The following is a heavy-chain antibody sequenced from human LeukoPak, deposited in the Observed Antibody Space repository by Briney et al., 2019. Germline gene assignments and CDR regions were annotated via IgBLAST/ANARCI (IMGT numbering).Heavy chain of an antibody. D-gene: IGHD5-12*01. V-gene: IGHV4-61*02. CDR3: TRDSSGYDWFYDY. J-gene: IGHJ4*02. Sequence: SETLSLTCTVSGGSISSGHYYWSWIRQPAGRGLEWIGRISSSGSTNYNPSLKSRVTMSVDRSKNQISLMLYSVTAADTAVYFCTRDSSGYDWFYDYWGQGTLVTVSS. CDR1: GGSISSGHYY. CDR2: ISSSGST.